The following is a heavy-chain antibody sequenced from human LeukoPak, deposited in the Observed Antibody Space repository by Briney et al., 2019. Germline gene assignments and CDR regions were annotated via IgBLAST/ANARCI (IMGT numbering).Heavy chain of an antibody. J-gene: IGHJ6*04. CDR2: ISSSGTTI. Sequence: GGSLRLSCAASGFTFNDYYMTWIRQAPGKGLEWVSYISSSGTTIYYADSVKGRFTISRDNAKNSLYLQMNSLRAEDTAVYYCAELGITMIGGVWGKGTTVTISS. D-gene: IGHD3-10*02. V-gene: IGHV3-11*04. CDR3: AELGITMIGGV. CDR1: GFTFNDYY.